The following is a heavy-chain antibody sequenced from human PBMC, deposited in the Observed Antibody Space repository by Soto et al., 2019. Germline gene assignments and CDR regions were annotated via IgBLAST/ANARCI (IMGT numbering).Heavy chain of an antibody. CDR1: GDSVSSNSAA. V-gene: IGHV6-1*01. D-gene: IGHD3-10*01. CDR2: TYYRSKWYN. J-gene: IGHJ5*02. Sequence: KQSQTLSLTCAISGDSVSSNSAAWNWIRQSPSRGLEWLGRTYYRSKWYNDYAVSVKSRITINPDTSKNQFSLQLNSVTPEDTAVYYCARGFTMVRGAAVPYNWFDPWGQGTLVTVSS. CDR3: ARGFTMVRGAAVPYNWFDP.